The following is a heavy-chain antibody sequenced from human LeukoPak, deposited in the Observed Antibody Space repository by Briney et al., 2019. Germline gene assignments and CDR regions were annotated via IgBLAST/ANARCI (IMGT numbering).Heavy chain of an antibody. CDR1: GGTFSSYA. V-gene: IGHV1-69*01. Sequence: ASVKVSCKASGGTFSSYAISWVRQAPGQGLEWMGGIIPILGTANYAQKFQGRVTITADESTSTAYMELSSLRSEDTAVYYCARTRVAATTSYYYYGMDVWGQGTTVTVSS. CDR2: IIPILGTA. CDR3: ARTRVAATTSYYYYGMDV. J-gene: IGHJ6*02. D-gene: IGHD2-15*01.